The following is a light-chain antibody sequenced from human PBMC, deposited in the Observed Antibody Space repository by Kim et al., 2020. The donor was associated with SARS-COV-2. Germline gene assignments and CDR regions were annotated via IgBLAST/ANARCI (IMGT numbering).Light chain of an antibody. CDR2: DVN. CDR3: CSYAGRYSWV. Sequence: QSALTQPRSVSGSPGRSVTISCTGTSSDVGGYNYVSWYQQHPGKAPKLMIYDVNKRPSGVPDRFSGSKSGNTASLTISGLQAEDEADYYCCSYAGRYSWVFGGGTKVTVL. J-gene: IGLJ3*02. V-gene: IGLV2-11*01. CDR1: SSDVGGYNY.